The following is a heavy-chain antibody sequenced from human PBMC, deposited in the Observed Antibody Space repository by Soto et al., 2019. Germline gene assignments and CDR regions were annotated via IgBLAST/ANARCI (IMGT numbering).Heavy chain of an antibody. J-gene: IGHJ5*02. Sequence: SETLSLTCIVSGGSISSYYWSWIQQPPGKGLEWIGYIYYSGSTKYNPSLKSRVTISVDTSKNQFSLKLNSVSAADTAVYYCARGSSESPRRWFDPWGQGTLVTVSS. CDR1: GGSISSYY. CDR2: IYYSGST. CDR3: ARGSSESPRRWFDP. V-gene: IGHV4-59*01. D-gene: IGHD2-2*01.